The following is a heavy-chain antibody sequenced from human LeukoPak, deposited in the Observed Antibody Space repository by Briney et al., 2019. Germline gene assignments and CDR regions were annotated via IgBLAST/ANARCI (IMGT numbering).Heavy chain of an antibody. Sequence: GRSLRLPCSASGSPFSPFAMPWAGQPPGRGLDYVSGISSNGGSTYYADSVKGRFTISRDNSKNTLYLQMSSLRAEDTAVYYCVKGGRWVGATVWSDIWGQGTMVTVSS. CDR1: GSPFSPFA. CDR3: VKGGRWVGATVWSDI. V-gene: IGHV3-64D*09. D-gene: IGHD1-26*01. J-gene: IGHJ3*02. CDR2: ISSNGGST.